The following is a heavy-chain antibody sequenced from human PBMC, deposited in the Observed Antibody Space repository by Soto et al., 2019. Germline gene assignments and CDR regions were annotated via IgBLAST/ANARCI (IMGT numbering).Heavy chain of an antibody. J-gene: IGHJ4*02. CDR3: ARCDGSATYCFFFAY. Sequence: EVQVVESGGGLVQSGGSLTLSCAASGVTVSNSYMSWVRQAPGKGLEWVSAIYSGGSTYYADSVKVRFTISRDNSRNKLYLQMNSLRAEDTAVYFCARCDGSATYCFFFAYWGQGTPVTVSS. V-gene: IGHV3-66*01. CDR2: IYSGGST. CDR1: GVTVSNSY. D-gene: IGHD3-10*01.